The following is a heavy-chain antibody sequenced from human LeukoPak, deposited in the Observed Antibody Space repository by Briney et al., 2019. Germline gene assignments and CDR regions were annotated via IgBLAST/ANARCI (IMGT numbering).Heavy chain of an antibody. D-gene: IGHD5-18*01. J-gene: IGHJ4*02. CDR1: GFTFSSHG. CDR3: ARGDDRSGYGAY. CDR2: IWYDGSNK. Sequence: GGSLRLSCAASGFTFSSHGMNWVRQAPGKGLEWVAVIWYDGSNKYYADSVKGRSTVSRDNSKNTLFLRMNSLGGEQTAVYYCARGDDRSGYGAYWGQGTLVTVSS. V-gene: IGHV3-33*01.